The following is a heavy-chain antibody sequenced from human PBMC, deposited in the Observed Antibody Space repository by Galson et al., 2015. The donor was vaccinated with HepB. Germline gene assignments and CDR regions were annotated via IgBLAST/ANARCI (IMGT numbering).Heavy chain of an antibody. CDR2: ISYDGSNK. Sequence: SLRLSCAASGFTFSSYAMHWVRQAPGRGLEWVAFISYDGSNKYYADSVKGRFTISRDNSKNTLFLQMNSLRAEDTAVYFCAKWGDSGYANKDTAMPNYFDYWGQGTLVTVSS. D-gene: IGHD5-18*01. CDR1: GFTFSSYA. J-gene: IGHJ4*02. CDR3: AKWGDSGYANKDTAMPNYFDY. V-gene: IGHV3-30*18.